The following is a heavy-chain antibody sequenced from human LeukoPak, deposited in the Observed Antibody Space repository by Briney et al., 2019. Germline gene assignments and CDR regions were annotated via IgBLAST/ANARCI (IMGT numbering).Heavy chain of an antibody. CDR2: VSGHNGDR. CDR3: ARYCSGGRCSVFDY. J-gene: IGHJ4*02. D-gene: IGHD2-15*01. CDR1: GYTFTSNG. V-gene: IGHV1-18*01. Sequence: ASVKASRKASGYTFTSNGISWVRQAPGQGLEWMGWVSGHNGDRNYAQKFQGRVTMTTDTSTSTAYMELTSLRSDDTAVYFCARYCSGGRCSVFDYWGQGTLVTVSS.